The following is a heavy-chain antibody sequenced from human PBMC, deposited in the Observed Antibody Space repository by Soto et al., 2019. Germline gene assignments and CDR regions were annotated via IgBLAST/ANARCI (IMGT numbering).Heavy chain of an antibody. CDR2: ISAYNGNT. CDR1: GYTFTSYG. D-gene: IGHD3-9*01. CDR3: ARDLVDYDILTGLYYYYGMDV. V-gene: IGHV1-18*01. J-gene: IGHJ6*02. Sequence: QVQLVQSGAEVKKPGASVKVSCKASGYTFTSYGISWVRQAPGQGLEWMGWISAYNGNTNYAQKREGRVNMTTDSSTRTAYMELRSLRSDDTAVYYCARDLVDYDILTGLYYYYGMDVWGQGTTVTVSS.